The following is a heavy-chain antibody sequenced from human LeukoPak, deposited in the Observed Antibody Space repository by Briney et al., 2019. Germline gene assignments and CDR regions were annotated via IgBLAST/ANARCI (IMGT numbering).Heavy chain of an antibody. CDR1: SGSISDYY. CDR2: IYYNGKT. CDR3: ARGAPPQN. J-gene: IGHJ4*02. V-gene: IGHV4-59*13. Sequence: SETLSLTCSVSSGSISDYYWSWIRQAPGKGLEWIGHIYYNGKTNYNPYLSSRVTISVDTSKNQFSLNLSSVTATDTAVYYCARGAPPQNWGQGTLVTVSS.